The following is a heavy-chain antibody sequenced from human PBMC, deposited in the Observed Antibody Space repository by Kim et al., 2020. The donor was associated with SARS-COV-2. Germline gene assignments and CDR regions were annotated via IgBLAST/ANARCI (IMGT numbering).Heavy chain of an antibody. CDR3: AKELRD. Sequence: WDGTKNDYSESLEGRLTISRDNSRNYLYLQLTSLRVEDTALYYCAKELRDWGRGTQVTVSS. J-gene: IGHJ4*02. CDR2: WDGTKN. V-gene: IGHV3-43D*03. D-gene: IGHD2-21*02.